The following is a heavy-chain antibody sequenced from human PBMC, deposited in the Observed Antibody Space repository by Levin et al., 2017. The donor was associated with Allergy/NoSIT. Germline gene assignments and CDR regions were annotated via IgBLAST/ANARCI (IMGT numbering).Heavy chain of an antibody. CDR1: GYTLTELS. CDR3: ATSWAVRSGWDY. Sequence: ASVKVSCKVSGYTLTELSMHWVRQAPGKGLEWMGGFDPEDGETIYAQKFQGRVTMTEDTSTDTAYMELSSLRSEDTAVYYCATSWAVRSGWDYWGQGTLVTVSS. D-gene: IGHD6-19*01. V-gene: IGHV1-24*01. J-gene: IGHJ4*02. CDR2: FDPEDGET.